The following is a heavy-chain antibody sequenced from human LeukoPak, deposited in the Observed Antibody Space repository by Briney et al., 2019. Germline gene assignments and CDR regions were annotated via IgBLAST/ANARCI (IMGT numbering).Heavy chain of an antibody. CDR3: AIVGADLKNYYMDV. CDR2: IKESESEG. J-gene: IGHJ6*03. CDR1: GFTFRIYW. V-gene: IGHV3-7*01. Sequence: PGGSLRLSCAASGFTFRIYWMTWVRQAPGKGPEWVATIKESESEGYYVDSVKGRFTISRDNAKNSLHLHMNSLRAEDTAVYYCAIVGADLKNYYMDVWGKGTTVTVSS.